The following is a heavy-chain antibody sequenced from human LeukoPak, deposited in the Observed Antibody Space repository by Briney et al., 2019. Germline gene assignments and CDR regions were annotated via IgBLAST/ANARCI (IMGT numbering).Heavy chain of an antibody. CDR1: GGSISSSNW. V-gene: IGHV4-4*02. J-gene: IGHJ3*02. CDR3: AREAARSAFDI. CDR2: IYTSGST. Sequence: SGTLSLTCAVSGGSISSSNWWSWVRQPPGKGLEWIGRIYTSGSTNYNPSLKSRVTISVDTSKNQFSLKLSSVTAADTAVYYCAREAARSAFDIWGQGTMVTVSS. D-gene: IGHD6-6*01.